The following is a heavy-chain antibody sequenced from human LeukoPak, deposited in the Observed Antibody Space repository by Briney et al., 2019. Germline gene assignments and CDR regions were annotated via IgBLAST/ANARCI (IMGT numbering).Heavy chain of an antibody. CDR2: IHPSSGVA. CDR3: ARSPPIWNYVDYFDY. Sequence: GASVKVSCKASGYTFTAYYLNWVRQAPGQGLEWLGWIHPSSGVAKLPQRCQGRVTMARDTSITTAYMELSSLRSDDTAVYYCARSPPIWNYVDYFDYWGQGVLVSVSS. V-gene: IGHV1-2*02. D-gene: IGHD1-7*01. J-gene: IGHJ4*02. CDR1: GYTFTAYY.